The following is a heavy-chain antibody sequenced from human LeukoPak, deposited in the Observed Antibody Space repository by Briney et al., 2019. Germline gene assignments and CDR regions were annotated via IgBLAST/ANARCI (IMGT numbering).Heavy chain of an antibody. CDR2: ISGSGGST. D-gene: IGHD2-2*01. Sequence: PGGSLRLSCAASGFTFSSYAMSWVRQAPGKGLEWVSAISGSGGSTYYADSVKGRFTISRDNSKNTLYLQMNSLRAEDTAVYYCAKDAGTSRNPSYYYYGMDVWGQGTTVTVSS. CDR3: AKDAGTSRNPSYYYYGMDV. J-gene: IGHJ6*02. CDR1: GFTFSSYA. V-gene: IGHV3-23*01.